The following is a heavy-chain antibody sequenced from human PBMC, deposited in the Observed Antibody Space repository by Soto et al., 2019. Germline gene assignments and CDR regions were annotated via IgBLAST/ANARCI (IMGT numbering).Heavy chain of an antibody. V-gene: IGHV3-30-3*01. CDR2: ISYDGSNK. CDR1: GFTFSSYA. D-gene: IGHD3-22*01. J-gene: IGHJ4*02. CDR3: ARDGVTLFSYYYDSSTYFDY. Sequence: GGSLSLSCAASGFTFSSYAMHWVRQAPGKGLEWVAVISYDGSNKYYADSVKGRFTISRDNSKNTLYLQMNSLRAEDTAVYYCARDGVTLFSYYYDSSTYFDYWGQGTLVTVSS.